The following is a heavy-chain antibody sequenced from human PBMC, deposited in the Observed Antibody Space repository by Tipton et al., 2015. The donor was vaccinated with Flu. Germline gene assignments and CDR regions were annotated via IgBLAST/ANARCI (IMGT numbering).Heavy chain of an antibody. CDR1: GVSISDYF. Sequence: TLSLTCNVSGVSISDYFWSWIRQPPGKGLEWIGYLSYGTTTTYNPSLKNRVTISQDMSKNQLSLTLSSVTAADTAVYYCAGSAPRLVTPWFDPWGQGTLVSVSS. CDR2: LSYGTTT. CDR3: AGSAPRLVTPWFDP. D-gene: IGHD3-9*01. J-gene: IGHJ5*02. V-gene: IGHV4-59*01.